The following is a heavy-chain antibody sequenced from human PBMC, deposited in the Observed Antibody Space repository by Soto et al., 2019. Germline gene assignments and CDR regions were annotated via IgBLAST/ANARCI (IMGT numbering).Heavy chain of an antibody. CDR1: GGSISSSNW. CDR2: IYHSGST. Sequence: SETLSFTCAVSGGSISSSNWWSWVRQPPGKGLEWIGEIYHSGSTNYNPSLKSRVSISVDKSKNQFSLKLSSVTAADTAFYYCARWGETDYDAAFLDYWGQGTLVTVSS. J-gene: IGHJ4*02. V-gene: IGHV4-4*02. D-gene: IGHD3-22*01. CDR3: ARWGETDYDAAFLDY.